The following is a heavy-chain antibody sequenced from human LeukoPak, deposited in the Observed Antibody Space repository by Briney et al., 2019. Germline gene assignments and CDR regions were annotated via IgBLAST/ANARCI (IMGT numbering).Heavy chain of an antibody. CDR3: ARVQSPGWFDP. D-gene: IGHD4-11*01. V-gene: IGHV4-4*07. CDR1: GGSMNSYY. J-gene: IGHJ5*02. CDR2: IYTSGST. Sequence: SETLSLTCTVSGGSMNSYYWTWIRQPAGTGLEWTGRIYTSGSTNYNPSLKSRVTISVDTSKNQFSLKLTSVTAADTGVYYCARVQSPGWFDPWGQGTLVTVSS.